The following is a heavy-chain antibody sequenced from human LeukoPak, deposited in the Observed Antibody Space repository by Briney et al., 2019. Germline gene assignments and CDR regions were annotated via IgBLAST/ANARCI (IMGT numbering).Heavy chain of an antibody. Sequence: SQTLSLTCTVSGGSISSGGYYWSWIRQPPGKGLEWIGYIYYSGSTNYNPSLKSRVTISVDTSKNQFSLKLSSVTAADTAVYYCARDLGDCGGDCYSGYYYYGMDVWGQGTTVTVSS. J-gene: IGHJ6*02. V-gene: IGHV4-61*08. CDR3: ARDLGDCGGDCYSGYYYYGMDV. CDR1: GGSISSGGYY. CDR2: IYYSGST. D-gene: IGHD2-21*02.